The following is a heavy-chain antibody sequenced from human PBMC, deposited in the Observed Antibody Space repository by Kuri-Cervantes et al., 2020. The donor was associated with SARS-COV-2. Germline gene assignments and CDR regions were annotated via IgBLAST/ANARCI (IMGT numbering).Heavy chain of an antibody. CDR1: GFTFSNAW. V-gene: IGHV3-15*07. CDR3: TTVEAELQIVVVPAADYDAFDI. D-gene: IGHD2-2*01. J-gene: IGHJ3*02. CDR2: IKSKTDGGTT. Sequence: GGSLRLSCAASGFTFSNAWMNWVRQAPGKGLKWVGRIKSKTDGGTTDYAAPVKGRFTISRDDSKNTLYLQMNSLKTEDTAVYYCTTVEAELQIVVVPAADYDAFDIWGQGTMVTVSS.